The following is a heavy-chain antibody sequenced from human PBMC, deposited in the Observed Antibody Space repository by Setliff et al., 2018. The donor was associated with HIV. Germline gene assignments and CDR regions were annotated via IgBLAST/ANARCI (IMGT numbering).Heavy chain of an antibody. D-gene: IGHD3-22*01. J-gene: IGHJ4*02. CDR1: GFNFADYG. CDR2: IRSKAHGGTI. CDR3: ATAPGYYDSSPFDW. V-gene: IGHV3-49*03. Sequence: GGSLRLSCTGSGFNFADYGISWFRQAPGKGLEWVSFIRSKAHGGTIEYAASVKGRFTISRDDSKTIAYLQMSGLKTEDTAVYYCATAPGYYDSSPFDWWGPGTLVTVSS.